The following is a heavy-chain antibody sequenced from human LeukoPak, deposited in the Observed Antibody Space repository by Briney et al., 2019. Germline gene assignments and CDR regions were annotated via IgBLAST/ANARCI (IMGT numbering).Heavy chain of an antibody. CDR2: IYYSGST. CDR3: ARARYYYDSSGPYYYYGMDV. Sequence: PSETLSLTCTVSGGSISSYYWSWIRQPPGKGLEWIGYIYYSGSTNYNPSLKSRVTISVDKSKNQFSLKLSSVTAADTAVYYCARARYYYDSSGPYYYYGMDVWGQGTTVTVSS. J-gene: IGHJ6*02. D-gene: IGHD3-22*01. CDR1: GGSISSYY. V-gene: IGHV4-59*12.